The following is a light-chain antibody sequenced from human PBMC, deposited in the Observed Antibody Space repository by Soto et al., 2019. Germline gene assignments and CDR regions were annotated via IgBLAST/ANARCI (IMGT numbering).Light chain of an antibody. V-gene: IGLV1-40*01. CDR1: SSNIGAGYD. J-gene: IGLJ7*01. CDR2: GNT. Sequence: QSVLTQPPSVSGAPGQRVTISCTGSSSNIGAGYDVHWYQQLPGTAPKLLIYGNTNRPSGVPDRFSGSKSGTSASLAITGLQAEDEADYYCQSYDSSLSVSVFGGGTKVTVL. CDR3: QSYDSSLSVSV.